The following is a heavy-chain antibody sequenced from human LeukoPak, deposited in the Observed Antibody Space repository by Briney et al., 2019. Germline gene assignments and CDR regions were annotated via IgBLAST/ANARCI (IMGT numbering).Heavy chain of an antibody. J-gene: IGHJ6*02. Sequence: SETLSLTCAVYGGSFSGYYWSWIRQPPGKGLEWIGEINHSGSTNYNPSLKSRVTISVDTSKNQFSLKLSSVTAADTAVYYCARVAPRYYDFWSGPWDYYGIDVWGQGTTVTVSS. V-gene: IGHV4-34*01. CDR3: ARVAPRYYDFWSGPWDYYGIDV. CDR2: INHSGST. CDR1: GGSFSGYY. D-gene: IGHD3-3*01.